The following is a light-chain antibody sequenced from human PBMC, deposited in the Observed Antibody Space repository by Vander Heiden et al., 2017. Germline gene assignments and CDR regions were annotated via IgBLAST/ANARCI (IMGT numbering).Light chain of an antibody. Sequence: SALTQPRSVSGSPGQSVTISCTGTRSDVGGYHYVSWYQQHPGKATKLLIYDVSKRPSGVPDRVAGSKSGNTDALTISGLQAEDEADYYCCSYAGSYTVVFGGGTKLTVL. J-gene: IGLJ2*01. CDR1: RSDVGGYHY. V-gene: IGLV2-11*01. CDR3: CSYAGSYTVV. CDR2: DVS.